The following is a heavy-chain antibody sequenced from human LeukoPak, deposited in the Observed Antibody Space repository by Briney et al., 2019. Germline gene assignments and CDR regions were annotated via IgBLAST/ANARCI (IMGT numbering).Heavy chain of an antibody. CDR1: GFGFSYAW. CDR3: TTAPSGYAYMNGWHLDY. J-gene: IGHJ4*02. D-gene: IGHD5-18*01. V-gene: IGHV3-15*01. Sequence: GGSLRLSCAASGFGFSYAWMSWVRQAPGKGPEWLGRIKRKSDGETTDYAATVKGRFTISRDDSKNTLFLQMNSLKTEDTAFYYCTTAPSGYAYMNGWHLDYWGQGALVTVSS. CDR2: IKRKSDGETT.